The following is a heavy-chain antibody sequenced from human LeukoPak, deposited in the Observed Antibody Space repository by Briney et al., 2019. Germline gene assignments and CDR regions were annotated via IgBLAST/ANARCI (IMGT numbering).Heavy chain of an antibody. CDR2: IKQDGSEK. Sequence: GGSLRLSCAASGFTFSSYWMSWVRQAPGKGLEWVANIKQDGSEKYYVDSVKGRFTISRDNAKNSLYLQMNSLRAEDTAVYYCARDKGYWNALYYFDYWGQGTLVTVSS. V-gene: IGHV3-7*01. CDR1: GFTFSSYW. D-gene: IGHD1-1*01. J-gene: IGHJ4*02. CDR3: ARDKGYWNALYYFDY.